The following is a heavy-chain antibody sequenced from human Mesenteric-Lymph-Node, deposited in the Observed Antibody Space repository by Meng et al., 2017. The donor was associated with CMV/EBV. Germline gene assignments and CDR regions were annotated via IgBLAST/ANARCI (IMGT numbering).Heavy chain of an antibody. CDR2: IYYSGST. V-gene: IGHV4-39*07. Sequence: SETLSLTCTVSGGSITSSSYYWGWIRQPPGKGLEWIGNIYYSGSTYYNPSLKSRVVISVDTSKNQLFVKVSSVTAADTAVYYCARHSSSWYEDWGQGTLVTVS. CDR3: ARHSSSWYED. J-gene: IGHJ4*02. D-gene: IGHD6-13*01. CDR1: GGSITSSSYY.